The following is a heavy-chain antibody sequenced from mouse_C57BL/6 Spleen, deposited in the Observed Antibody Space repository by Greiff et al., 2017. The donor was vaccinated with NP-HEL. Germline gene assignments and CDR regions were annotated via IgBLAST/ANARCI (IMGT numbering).Heavy chain of an antibody. V-gene: IGHV3-6*01. CDR3: ARVGDYDWYFEV. CDR2: ISYDGSN. Sequence: ESGPGLVKPSQSLSLTCSVTGYSITSGYYWNWIRQFPGNKLEWMGYISYDGSNNYNPSLKNRISITRDTSKNQFFLKLNSVTTEDTATYYCARVGDYDWYFEVWGTGTTVTVSS. D-gene: IGHD2-4*01. CDR1: GYSITSGYY. J-gene: IGHJ1*03.